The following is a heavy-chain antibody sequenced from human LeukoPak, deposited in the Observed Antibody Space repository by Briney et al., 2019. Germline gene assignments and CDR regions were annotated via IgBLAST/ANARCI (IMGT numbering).Heavy chain of an antibody. V-gene: IGHV3-23*01. CDR3: AKFPNYYGQFDY. CDR2: ISGSGGST. CDR1: GFTFSSYA. D-gene: IGHD3-10*01. J-gene: IGHJ4*02. Sequence: GGSLRLSCAASGFTFSSYAMSWVRQAPGKGLEWVSAISGSGGSTYYADSVKGRFTISRDNSKNTLYLQMNSLRAEDTVVYYCAKFPNYYGQFDYWGQGTLVTVSS.